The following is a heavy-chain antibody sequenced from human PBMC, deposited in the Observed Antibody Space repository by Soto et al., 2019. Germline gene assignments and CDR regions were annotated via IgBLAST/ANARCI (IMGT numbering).Heavy chain of an antibody. CDR2: IYHSGST. D-gene: IGHD1-1*01. CDR1: GGSISSGGYS. V-gene: IGHV4-30-2*01. Sequence: QLQLQESGSGLVKPSQTLSLTCAVSGGSISSGGYSWSWLRQPPGKGLEWIGYIYHSGSTYYNPSLKSRVTISVDRSKNQFSLKLSSVTDADTAVYYCARSKLEGREPSYYYGMDVWGQGTTVTVSS. CDR3: ARSKLEGREPSYYYGMDV. J-gene: IGHJ6*02.